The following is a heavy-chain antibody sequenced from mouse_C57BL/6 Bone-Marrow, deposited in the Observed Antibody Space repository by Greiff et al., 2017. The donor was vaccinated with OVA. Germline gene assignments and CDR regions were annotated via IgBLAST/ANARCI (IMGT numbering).Heavy chain of an antibody. CDR1: GYAFTNYL. V-gene: IGHV1-54*01. CDR3: ARGGITTVVALDY. Sequence: QVQLQQSGAELVRPGTSVKVSCKASGYAFTNYLIEWVKQRPGQGLEWIGVINPGSGGTNYNEKFKGKATLTADKSSSTAYMQLSSLTSEDSAVYFGARGGITTVVALDYWGQGTTLTVSS. D-gene: IGHD1-1*01. J-gene: IGHJ2*01. CDR2: INPGSGGT.